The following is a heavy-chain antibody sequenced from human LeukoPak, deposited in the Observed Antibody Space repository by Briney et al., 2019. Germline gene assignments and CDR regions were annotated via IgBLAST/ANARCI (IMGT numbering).Heavy chain of an antibody. CDR1: GFTFSNYV. CDR3: ARGYIYGYHY. D-gene: IGHD5-18*01. Sequence: GGSLRVSCAASGFTFSNYVMNWVRQAPGKGLEWVSTISGNGDSTYYADSVKGRFTISRDNSRNTLFLQMKSLRAEDTAVYYCARGYIYGYHYWGQGTLVTVSS. CDR2: ISGNGDST. V-gene: IGHV3-23*01. J-gene: IGHJ4*02.